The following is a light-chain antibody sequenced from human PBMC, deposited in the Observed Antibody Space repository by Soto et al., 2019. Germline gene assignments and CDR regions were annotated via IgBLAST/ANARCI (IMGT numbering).Light chain of an antibody. Sequence: QSALTQPASVSGSPGQSITISCTGTSSDVGGYNYVSWYQQYPGKAPKLMIYEVSNRPSGVSNRFSGSQSGNTASLTISALQAEDEADYYCTSYTSNTTLVFGTGTKLTVL. CDR3: TSYTSNTTLV. CDR2: EVS. J-gene: IGLJ1*01. CDR1: SSDVGGYNY. V-gene: IGLV2-14*01.